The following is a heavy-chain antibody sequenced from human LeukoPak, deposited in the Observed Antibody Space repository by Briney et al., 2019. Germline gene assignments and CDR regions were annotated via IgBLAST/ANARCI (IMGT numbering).Heavy chain of an antibody. J-gene: IGHJ4*02. CDR3: AKDRGAAAADY. CDR2: ISYDGSNK. D-gene: IGHD6-13*01. CDR1: GFTFSSYG. V-gene: IGHV3-30*18. Sequence: HTGGSLRLSCAASGFTFSSYGMHWVRQAPGKGLEWVAVISYDGSNKYYADSVKGRFTISRDNSKNTLYLQMNSLRAEDTAVYHCAKDRGAAAADYWGQGTLVTVSS.